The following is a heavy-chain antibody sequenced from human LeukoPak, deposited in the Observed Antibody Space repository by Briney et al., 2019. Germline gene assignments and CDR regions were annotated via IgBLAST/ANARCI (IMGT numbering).Heavy chain of an antibody. Sequence: GGSLRLSCAASGFTFSNYAMSWVRQVPGKGLEWVANIKQDGSEKTYADSVRGRFTIFRDNAKDSVYLQMNSLRAEDSAIYYCAREGFYFFDFWGQGTLVTVSS. CDR3: AREGFYFFDF. CDR1: GFTFSNYA. J-gene: IGHJ4*01. CDR2: IKQDGSEK. V-gene: IGHV3-7*01.